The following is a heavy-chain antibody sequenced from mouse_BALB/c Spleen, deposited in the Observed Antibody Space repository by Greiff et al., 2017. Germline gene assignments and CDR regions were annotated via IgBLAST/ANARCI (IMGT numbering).Heavy chain of an antibody. Sequence: VQLQQPGAELVKPGASVKLSCKASGYTFTSYYMYWVKQRPGQGLEWIGGINPSNGGTNFNEKFKSKATLTVDKSSSTAYMQLSSLTSEDSAVYYCTREYRYGAWFAYWGQGTLVTVSA. CDR2: INPSNGGT. CDR3: TREYRYGAWFAY. J-gene: IGHJ3*01. D-gene: IGHD2-14*01. V-gene: IGHV1S81*02. CDR1: GYTFTSYY.